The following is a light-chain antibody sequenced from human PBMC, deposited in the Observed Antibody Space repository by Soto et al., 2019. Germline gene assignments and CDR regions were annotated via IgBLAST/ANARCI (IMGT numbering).Light chain of an antibody. CDR1: QSVSSY. V-gene: IGKV3-11*01. CDR2: DAS. J-gene: IGKJ1*01. CDR3: QQCNNWPPWT. Sequence: EIVLTQSQATLSLSPGERATLSCRASQSVSSYLAWYQQKPGQPPRLLIYDASNRATGIPARFSGSGSGTDFTLTISSLEPEDFAVYYCQQCNNWPPWTFGQGTKVDI.